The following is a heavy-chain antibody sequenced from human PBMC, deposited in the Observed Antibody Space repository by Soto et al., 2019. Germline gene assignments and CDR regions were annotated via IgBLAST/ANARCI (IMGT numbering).Heavy chain of an antibody. D-gene: IGHD2-2*01. CDR3: ANLGYCSSTSGRGSVSPYYSYYGMDV. J-gene: IGHJ6*01. V-gene: IGHV3-23*01. CDR1: GFTFSSYA. Sequence: PRLSCAASGFTFSSYAMSWVRQAPGKGLEWVSAISGSGGSTYYADSVKGRFTISRDNSKNTLYLQMNSLRAEDTAVYYCANLGYCSSTSGRGSVSPYYSYYGMDVGGQGTTVTVPA. CDR2: ISGSGGST.